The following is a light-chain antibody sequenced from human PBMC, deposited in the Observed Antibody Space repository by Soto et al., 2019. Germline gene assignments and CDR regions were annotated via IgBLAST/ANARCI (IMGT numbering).Light chain of an antibody. J-gene: IGKJ5*01. V-gene: IGKV3-11*01. Sequence: EIXLTQSXATLSLSPGERATLSCRASQSVSNYLAWYQQKPGQAPRLLIYDASNRATGIPARFSGSGSGTDFTLTISSLEPEDFAVYYCQQRSNWPPSTFGQGTRLEIK. CDR1: QSVSNY. CDR2: DAS. CDR3: QQRSNWPPST.